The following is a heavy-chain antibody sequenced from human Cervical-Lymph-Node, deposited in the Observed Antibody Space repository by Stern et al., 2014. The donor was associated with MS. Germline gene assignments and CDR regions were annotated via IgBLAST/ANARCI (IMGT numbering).Heavy chain of an antibody. D-gene: IGHD6-13*01. CDR3: ARDRHWDPAAVGLDD. CDR1: GYSFSSYG. Sequence: VQLVESGPEAKKPGASVKVSCKPSGYSFSSYGISWVRQAPGQGLEWLGWISGYNGKTNYAQRVQGRITMTTDTSTNTVYMDLRSLRSDDTAVYYCARDRHWDPAAVGLDDWGQGTLVTVSS. J-gene: IGHJ4*02. CDR2: ISGYNGKT. V-gene: IGHV1-18*01.